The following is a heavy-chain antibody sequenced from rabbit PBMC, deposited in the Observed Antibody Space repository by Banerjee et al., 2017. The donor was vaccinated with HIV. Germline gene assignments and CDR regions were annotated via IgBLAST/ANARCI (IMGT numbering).Heavy chain of an antibody. Sequence: QSLEESGGDLVKPGASLTLTCKASGIDFSSYGVSWVRQAPGKGLEWIACINTSSGNTVYATWAKGRFTISRTSSTTVTLQMTSLTGADTATYFCARISIADYHYFDLWGQGTLVTVS. CDR2: INTSSGNT. CDR1: GIDFSSYG. D-gene: IGHD1-1*01. CDR3: ARISIADYHYFDL. J-gene: IGHJ3*01. V-gene: IGHV1S40*01.